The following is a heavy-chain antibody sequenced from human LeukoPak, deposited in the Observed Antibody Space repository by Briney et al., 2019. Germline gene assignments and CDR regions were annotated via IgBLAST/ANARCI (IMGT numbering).Heavy chain of an antibody. D-gene: IGHD2-2*01. CDR1: GYSFIDYY. V-gene: IGHV1-2*02. CDR3: ARAPGPYTTSRCHY. CDR2: IDPHSGGT. J-gene: IGHJ4*02. Sequence: ASVKVSCKTSGYSFIDYYIHWMRQAPGQGPEWMGRIDPHSGGTHYEQKFQVRVTLTRDTSISTVYIELSGLRSDDTAVYYCARAPGPYTTSRCHYGGQGTLVSVSS.